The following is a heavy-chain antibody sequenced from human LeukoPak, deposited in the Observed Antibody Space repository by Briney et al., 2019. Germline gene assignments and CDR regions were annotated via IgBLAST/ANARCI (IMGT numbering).Heavy chain of an antibody. CDR3: ARDYYDSSGRPPYYFDY. CDR1: GGTFSSYA. V-gene: IGHV1-69*04. D-gene: IGHD3-22*01. Sequence: SVTVSCKASGGTFSSYAISWVRQAPGQGLEWMGRIIPILGIANYAQKFQGRVTTTADKSTSTACMELSSLRSEETAVYYCARDYYDSSGRPPYYFDYWGQGTLVTVSS. J-gene: IGHJ4*02. CDR2: IIPILGIA.